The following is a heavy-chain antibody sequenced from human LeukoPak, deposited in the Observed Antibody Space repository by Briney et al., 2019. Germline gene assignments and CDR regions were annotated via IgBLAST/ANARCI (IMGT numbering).Heavy chain of an antibody. D-gene: IGHD5-12*01. CDR2: INSRGNSI. Sequence: GGSLRLSCAASGFTFRTTRMTWVRQAPGKGPEYIATINSRGNSINYADSVKGRFTVSRDNSKNLLYLQMNSLRVEDTGVYYCAWLYYYYMEVWGKGTTVT. J-gene: IGHJ6*03. V-gene: IGHV3-48*03. CDR1: GFTFRTTR. CDR3: AWLYYYYMEV.